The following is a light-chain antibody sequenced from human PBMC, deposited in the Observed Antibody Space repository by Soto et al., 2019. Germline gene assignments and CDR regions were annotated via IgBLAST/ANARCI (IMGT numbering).Light chain of an antibody. J-gene: IGLJ1*01. V-gene: IGLV2-14*01. CDR3: SSYTNSSTYV. Sequence: QSALTQPASVSGSPGQSITISCTGTSSDVGGYNDVSWYQQYPGKAPKLMIYDVSNRPSGVSNRFSGSKSGNTASLTISGLQAEDEAAYHCSSYTNSSTYVFGTGTKLTVL. CDR2: DVS. CDR1: SSDVGGYND.